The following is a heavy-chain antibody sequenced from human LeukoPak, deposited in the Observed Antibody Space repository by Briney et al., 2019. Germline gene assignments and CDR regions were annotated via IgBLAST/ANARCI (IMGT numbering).Heavy chain of an antibody. CDR2: IYTSGST. V-gene: IGHV4-61*02. CDR3: AREEGRGDMDV. Sequence: SETLSLTCTVSGGSISSGSYYWSWIRQPAGKGLEWIGRIYTSGSTNYNPSLKSRVTISVDTFKNQFSLKLSSVTAADTAVYYCAREEGRGDMDVWGKGTTVTVSS. J-gene: IGHJ6*03. CDR1: GGSISSGSYY.